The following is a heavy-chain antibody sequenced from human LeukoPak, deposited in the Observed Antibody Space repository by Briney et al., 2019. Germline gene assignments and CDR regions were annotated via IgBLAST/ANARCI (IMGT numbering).Heavy chain of an antibody. V-gene: IGHV3-33*01. CDR1: GYTFTSYG. D-gene: IGHD3-10*01. Sequence: SCKASGYTFTSYGIHWVRQALGKGLEWVAVTWYDGSIEYYADSVKGRFTISRDNSKNTVYLQMNSLRAEDTAVYYCARGYYGSGKFDYWGQGTLVTVSS. CDR2: TWYDGSIE. J-gene: IGHJ4*02. CDR3: ARGYYGSGKFDY.